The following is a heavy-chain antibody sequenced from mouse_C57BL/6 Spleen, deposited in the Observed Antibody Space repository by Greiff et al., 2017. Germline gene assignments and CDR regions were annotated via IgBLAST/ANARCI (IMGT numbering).Heavy chain of an antibody. CDR3: AKNWGYDEDAMDY. J-gene: IGHJ4*01. CDR1: GFSLTSYG. V-gene: IGHV2-5*01. Sequence: QVHVKQSGPGLVQPSQSLSITCTVSGFSLTSYGVHWVRQSPGKGLEWLGVIWRGGSTDYNAAFMSRLSITKDNSKSQVFFKMNSLQADDTAIYYCAKNWGYDEDAMDYWGQGTSVTVSS. D-gene: IGHD2-2*01. CDR2: IWRGGST.